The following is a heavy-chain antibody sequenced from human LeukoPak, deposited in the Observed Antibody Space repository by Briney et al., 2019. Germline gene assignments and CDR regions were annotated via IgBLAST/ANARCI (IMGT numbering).Heavy chain of an antibody. J-gene: IGHJ6*03. Sequence: GGSLRLSCAASGFTFSSYSMSWIRQAPGKGLEWVSYISSSGSTIYYADSVKGRFTISRDNAKNSLYLQMNSLRAEDTAVYYCASGITHYDFWSGLRALYYYYYMDVWGKGTTVTVSS. D-gene: IGHD3-3*01. CDR3: ASGITHYDFWSGLRALYYYYYMDV. V-gene: IGHV3-48*04. CDR2: ISSSGSTI. CDR1: GFTFSSYS.